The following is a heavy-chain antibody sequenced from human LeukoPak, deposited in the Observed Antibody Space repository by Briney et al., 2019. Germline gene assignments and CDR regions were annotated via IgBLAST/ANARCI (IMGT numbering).Heavy chain of an antibody. Sequence: SETLSLTCTVSGYSISSDYYWGWIRQPPGKGLEWIGSIYHSGSTYYNPSLKSRVTISVDKSKNQFFLKLSSVTATDTAVYYCVGDGSGSYYSHDAFDIWGQGTMVTVSS. V-gene: IGHV4-38-2*02. CDR1: GYSISSDYY. J-gene: IGHJ3*02. CDR2: IYHSGST. CDR3: VGDGSGSYYSHDAFDI. D-gene: IGHD3-10*01.